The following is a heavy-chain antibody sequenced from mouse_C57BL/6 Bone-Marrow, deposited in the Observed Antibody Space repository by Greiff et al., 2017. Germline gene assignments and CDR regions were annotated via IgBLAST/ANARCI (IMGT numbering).Heavy chain of an antibody. V-gene: IGHV5-4*03. CDR1: GFTFSSYA. D-gene: IGHD2-3*01. CDR3: ARGIYDGYPYYFDY. CDR2: ISDGGSYT. Sequence: EVTLVASGGGLVKPGGSLKLFCAASGFTFSSYAMSWVRQTPEKRLEWVATISDGGSYTYDPDNVKGRSTISRDNAKNNLYLQLSHLKSEDTAMYYCARGIYDGYPYYFDYWGQGTTLTVSS. J-gene: IGHJ2*01.